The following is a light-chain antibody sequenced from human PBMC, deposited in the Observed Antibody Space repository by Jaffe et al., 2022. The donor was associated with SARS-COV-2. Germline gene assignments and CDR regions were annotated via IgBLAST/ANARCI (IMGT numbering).Light chain of an antibody. Sequence: QSVLTQPPSPSGTPGQRVTISCSGSRSNIGSNYVYWYQQFPGTAPKLLIYRNNQRPSGVPDRFSGSKSGTSASLAISGLRSEDEADYYCAAWDDSLRGPVFGGGSKLTVL. V-gene: IGLV1-47*01. CDR3: AAWDDSLRGPV. CDR1: RSNIGSNY. J-gene: IGLJ2*01. CDR2: RNN.